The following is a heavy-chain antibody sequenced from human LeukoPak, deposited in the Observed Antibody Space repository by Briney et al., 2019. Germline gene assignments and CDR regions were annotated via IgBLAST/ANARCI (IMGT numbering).Heavy chain of an antibody. J-gene: IGHJ6*03. CDR2: ISSSGSTI. Sequence: PGGSLRLSCAASGFTFSDYYMSSVRQAPGKGLEWVTYISSSGSTIYYADSVKGRFTISRDNAKNPLYLQMNSLRAEDTAEYYCARDHPRYCSSTSCPYYYYYMDVWAKGTTVTVSS. D-gene: IGHD2-2*01. V-gene: IGHV3-11*04. CDR3: ARDHPRYCSSTSCPYYYYYMDV. CDR1: GFTFSDYY.